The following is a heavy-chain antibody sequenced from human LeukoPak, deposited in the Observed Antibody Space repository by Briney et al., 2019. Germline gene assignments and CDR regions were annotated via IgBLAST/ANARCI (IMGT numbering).Heavy chain of an antibody. CDR3: ARDRRPSY. D-gene: IGHD6-6*01. CDR2: ISYDGSNK. V-gene: IGHV3-30*03. Sequence: GGSLRLSCAASGFTFSSYGMHWVRQAPGKGLEWVAVISYDGSNKYYADSVKGRFTISRDNAKNSLYLQMNSLRVEDTGIYYCARDRRPSYWGQGTLVTVSS. J-gene: IGHJ4*02. CDR1: GFTFSSYG.